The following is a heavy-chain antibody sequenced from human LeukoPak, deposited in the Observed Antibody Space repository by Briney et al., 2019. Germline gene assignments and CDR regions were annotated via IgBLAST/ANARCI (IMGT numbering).Heavy chain of an antibody. CDR1: GFTFSTYW. CDR2: IKQDGSEK. V-gene: IGHV3-7*01. CDR3: ARGGQYSSSSGDFDY. Sequence: QPGGSLRLSCAASGFTFSTYWMSWVRQAPGKGLECVANIKQDGSEKYYVDSVKGRFTISRDNAKNSLYLQMNSLRAEDTAVYYCARGGQYSSSSGDFDYWGQGTLVTVSS. J-gene: IGHJ4*02. D-gene: IGHD6-6*01.